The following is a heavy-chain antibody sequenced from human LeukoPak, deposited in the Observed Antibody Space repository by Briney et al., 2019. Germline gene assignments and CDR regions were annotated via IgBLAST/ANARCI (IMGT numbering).Heavy chain of an antibody. CDR1: GFTFSDYG. CDR3: AKATPVVPAATGGY. CDR2: ISYDGSNK. V-gene: IGHV3-30*18. Sequence: GRSLRLSCAASGFTFSDYGMHWVRQAPGQGLEWVASISYDGSNKNYVDSVKGRFTISSDNSNNTLSLQMNSLRAEDTAVYYCAKATPVVPAATGGYWGQGTLVTVSS. D-gene: IGHD2-2*01. J-gene: IGHJ4*02.